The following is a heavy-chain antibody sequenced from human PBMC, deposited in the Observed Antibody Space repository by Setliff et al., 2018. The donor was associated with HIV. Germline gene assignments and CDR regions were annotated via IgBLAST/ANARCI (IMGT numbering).Heavy chain of an antibody. CDR3: ARVFPPTRGAPFGIPPGAFEI. CDR1: GGSMSSYY. D-gene: IGHD2-21*01. V-gene: IGHV4-4*07. CDR2: IYTSGSI. J-gene: IGHJ3*02. Sequence: PSETLSLTCSVSGGSMSSYYWSWIRQTASKGLEWIGRIYTSGSIIYNPSLRSRVTMSVDTSKNQFSLKLSSVTAADTAVYYCARVFPPTRGAPFGIPPGAFEIWGQGTMVTVSS.